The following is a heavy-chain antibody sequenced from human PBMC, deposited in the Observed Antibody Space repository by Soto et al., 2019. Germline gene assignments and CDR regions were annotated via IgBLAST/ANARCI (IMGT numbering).Heavy chain of an antibody. CDR3: ARWISGGYSDWFDP. CDR1: GYNFMRYG. CDR2: INVDNGET. V-gene: IGHV1-18*04. Sequence: QVQLVQSGAEVKKPGASVKVSCKASGYNFMRYGFTWVRQAPGQGLEWMGWINVDNGETKYPQKIQGRVTMTTDTSTSTVYMELMSLTSDDTAVYYCARWISGGYSDWFDPWGHGTLVTVSS. J-gene: IGHJ5*02. D-gene: IGHD1-26*01.